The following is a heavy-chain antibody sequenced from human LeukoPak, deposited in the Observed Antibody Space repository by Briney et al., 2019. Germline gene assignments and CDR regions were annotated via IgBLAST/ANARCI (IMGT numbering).Heavy chain of an antibody. CDR2: ISSSSSYI. CDR3: ASVMVRGEY. CDR1: AFSLSAYN. D-gene: IGHD3-10*01. Sequence: GGSLRLSCAASAFSLSAYNMNWVRQAPGKGLEWVSSISSSSSYIYYADSVKGRFTISRDNAKNSLYLQMNSLRAEDTAVYYCASVMVRGEYWGQGTLVTVSS. J-gene: IGHJ4*02. V-gene: IGHV3-21*01.